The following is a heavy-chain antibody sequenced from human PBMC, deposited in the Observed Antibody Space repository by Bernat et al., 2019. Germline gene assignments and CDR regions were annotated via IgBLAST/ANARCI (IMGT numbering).Heavy chain of an antibody. V-gene: IGHV5-10-1*01. CDR2: IDPSDSYT. CDR3: ARRITGGVDY. J-gene: IGHJ4*02. CDR1: GYSFTNFW. Sequence: EVQLVQSGAEVKKPGESLKISCMASGYSFTNFWVGWVRQMPGKGLEWMGRIDPSDSYTNYSPSFQGHVTISADKSISTAYLQWSSLKASDTAMYYCARRITGGVDYWGQGTLVTVSS. D-gene: IGHD7-27*01.